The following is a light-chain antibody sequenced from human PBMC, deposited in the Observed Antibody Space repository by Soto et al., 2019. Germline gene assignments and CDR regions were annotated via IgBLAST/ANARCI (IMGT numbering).Light chain of an antibody. Sequence: QSALTQPPSASGSPRQSVTISCTGTSSDVGGYNSVSWYQQHPGKAPKLMIYEVSKRPSGVPDRFSGSKSGNTASLTVSGLQAEDEADYYCSSYAGGNNLVFGGGTKLTVL. CDR3: SSYAGGNNLV. J-gene: IGLJ2*01. CDR1: SSDVGGYNS. CDR2: EVS. V-gene: IGLV2-8*01.